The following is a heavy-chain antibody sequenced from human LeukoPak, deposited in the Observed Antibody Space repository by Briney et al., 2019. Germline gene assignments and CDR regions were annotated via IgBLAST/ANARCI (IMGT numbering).Heavy chain of an antibody. J-gene: IGHJ6*02. Sequence: GGSLRLSCAASGFTFSSYGMHWVRQAPGKGLEWVAVIWYDGSNKYYADSVKGRFTISRDNSKNTLHLQMNSLRAEDTAVYYCARDPGYSYGYYYYGMDVWGQGTTVTVSS. D-gene: IGHD5-18*01. V-gene: IGHV3-33*01. CDR3: ARDPGYSYGYYYYGMDV. CDR1: GFTFSSYG. CDR2: IWYDGSNK.